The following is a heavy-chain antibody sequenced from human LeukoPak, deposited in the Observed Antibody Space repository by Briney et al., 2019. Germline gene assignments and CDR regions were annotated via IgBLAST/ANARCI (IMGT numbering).Heavy chain of an antibody. J-gene: IGHJ4*02. Sequence: PSETLSLTCTVSGGSISGYFWSWIRQPAGKGLEWIGRIYSNGSNNYNPSLKSRVTMSLDTSKNHLSLNLSSVTAADTAVYYCAREPTSGREPTSGRPLDYWGQGTLVTVSS. V-gene: IGHV4-4*07. D-gene: IGHD5-12*01. CDR1: GGSISGYF. CDR3: AREPTSGREPTSGRPLDY. CDR2: IYSNGSN.